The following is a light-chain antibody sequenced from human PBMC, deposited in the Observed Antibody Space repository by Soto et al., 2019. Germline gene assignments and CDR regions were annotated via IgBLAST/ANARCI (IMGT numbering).Light chain of an antibody. Sequence: QSALTQPASVSGSPGQSITISCTGTSSDVGGYNYVSWYQQHPGKAPKLIIYDVSKRPSGVHDRFSGSKSGNTASLTISGLRADDEADYYCCSYAGSFTYVFGIGTKVTV. CDR2: DVS. CDR3: CSYAGSFTYV. J-gene: IGLJ1*01. V-gene: IGLV2-11*01. CDR1: SSDVGGYNY.